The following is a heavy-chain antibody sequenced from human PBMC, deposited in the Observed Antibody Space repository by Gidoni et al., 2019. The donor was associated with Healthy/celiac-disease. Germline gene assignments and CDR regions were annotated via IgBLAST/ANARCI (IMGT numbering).Heavy chain of an antibody. CDR2: ISGSGGST. V-gene: IGHV3-23*01. Sequence: EVHLLESVGGLLQPWGSLILSCAASGFSFSSYAMCWFRQSPGTGLEWDSDISGSGGSTYYADSVKGRFTISRDNSKNTLYLQMNSLRAEDTAVYYCAKETNGYWYFDLWGRGTLVTVSS. J-gene: IGHJ2*01. CDR3: AKETNGYWYFDL. D-gene: IGHD2-8*01. CDR1: GFSFSSYA.